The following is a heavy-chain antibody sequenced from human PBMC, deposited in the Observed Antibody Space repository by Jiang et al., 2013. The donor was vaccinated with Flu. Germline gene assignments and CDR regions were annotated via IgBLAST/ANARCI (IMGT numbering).Heavy chain of an antibody. CDR1: GFTFDTYA. Sequence: QLLESGGGVVQPGRSLRLSCAVSGFTFDTYAMHWVRQTPGKGLEWVAVVSYDGGVEYYADSVKGRFTISRDNSKNTLFLQMNSLRGEDTAVYYCARGRPTVTSPNYSYYSADVWGQGTTVTVSS. J-gene: IGHJ6*02. CDR2: VSYDGGVE. D-gene: IGHD4-11*01. V-gene: IGHV3-30*04. CDR3: ARGRPTVTSPNYSYYSADV.